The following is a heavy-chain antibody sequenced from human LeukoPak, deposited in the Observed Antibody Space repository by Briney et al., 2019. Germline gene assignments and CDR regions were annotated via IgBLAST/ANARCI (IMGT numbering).Heavy chain of an antibody. Sequence: GGSLRLSCAASGFTFSSYAMSWVRQAPGKGLXXXXXISGSGGSTYYADSVKGRFTISRDNSKNTLYLQMNSLRAEDTAVYYCAKDRDFDWLLSFDYWGQGTLVTVSS. CDR1: GFTFSSYA. D-gene: IGHD3-9*01. CDR3: AKDRDFDWLLSFDY. J-gene: IGHJ4*02. V-gene: IGHV3-23*01. CDR2: ISGSGGST.